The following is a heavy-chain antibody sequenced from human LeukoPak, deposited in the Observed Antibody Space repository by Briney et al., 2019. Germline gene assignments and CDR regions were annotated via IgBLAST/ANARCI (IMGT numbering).Heavy chain of an antibody. V-gene: IGHV1-8*03. Sequence: ASVKVSCKASGYTFTGYYMHWVRQAPGQGLEWMGWMNPNSGNTGYAQKFQGRVTITRNTSISTAYMELSSLRSEDTAVYYCARAGTNYYYYYMDVWGKGTTVTVSS. CDR1: GYTFTGYY. J-gene: IGHJ6*03. CDR2: MNPNSGNT. D-gene: IGHD3-10*01. CDR3: ARAGTNYYYYYMDV.